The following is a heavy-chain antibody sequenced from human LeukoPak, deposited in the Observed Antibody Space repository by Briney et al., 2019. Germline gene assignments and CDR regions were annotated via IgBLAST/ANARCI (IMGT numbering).Heavy chain of an antibody. CDR1: GFTFSSYA. Sequence: GGSLRLSCAASGFTFSSYAMTWVRQAPGKGLEWVSGISGSGGSTYYADSVKGRFTISRDNAKNSLYLQMNSLRDEDTAVYYCARSYSFDYWGQGTLVTVSS. CDR2: ISGSGGST. D-gene: IGHD2-21*01. CDR3: ARSYSFDY. V-gene: IGHV3-23*01. J-gene: IGHJ4*02.